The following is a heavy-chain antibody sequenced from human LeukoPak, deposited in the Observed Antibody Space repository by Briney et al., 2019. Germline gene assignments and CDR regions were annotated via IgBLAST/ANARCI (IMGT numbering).Heavy chain of an antibody. Sequence: GGSLRLSCAASGFTFSTYSMTWVRQAPGKGLEWVSSITSGSNYIYYADSVKGRFTISRDNAQNSLYLQMNSLIAEDTAVDYCARDSSMCRRFINYWGQGTLVTVSS. D-gene: IGHD3-10*01. CDR1: GFTFSTYS. CDR2: ITSGSNYI. CDR3: ARDSSMCRRFINY. J-gene: IGHJ4*02. V-gene: IGHV3-21*01.